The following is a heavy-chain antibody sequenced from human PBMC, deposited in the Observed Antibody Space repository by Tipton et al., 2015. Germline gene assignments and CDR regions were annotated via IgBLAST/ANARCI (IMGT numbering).Heavy chain of an antibody. J-gene: IGHJ4*02. Sequence: QSGAEVKKPGASVKVSCKASGYTFTSHGFGWVRQAPGQGLEWMAWISAYNGNTNFAQKFQGRVTLTTDTSTSTAYMELRSLSSDDTAVYYCARDYSYGRPCDYWGQGTLVNVSS. CDR1: GYTFTSHG. V-gene: IGHV1-18*01. CDR3: ARDYSYGRPCDY. D-gene: IGHD5-18*01. CDR2: ISAYNGNT.